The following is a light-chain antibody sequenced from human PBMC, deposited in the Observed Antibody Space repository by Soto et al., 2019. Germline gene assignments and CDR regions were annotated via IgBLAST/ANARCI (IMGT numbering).Light chain of an antibody. CDR1: SSDVGSSNL. CDR2: EGS. Sequence: QSALTQPASVSGSPGQSITISCTGTSSDVGSSNLVSWYQQHPGKAPKLMIYEGSKRPSGVSNRFSGSKSGNTASLTISGLQDEDEADYYCCSYKRSATSVFGGGTQLTVL. V-gene: IGLV2-23*01. CDR3: CSYKRSATSV. J-gene: IGLJ7*01.